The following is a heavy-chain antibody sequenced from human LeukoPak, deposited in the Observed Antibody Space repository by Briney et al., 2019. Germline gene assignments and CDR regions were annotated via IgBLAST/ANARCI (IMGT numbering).Heavy chain of an antibody. CDR3: ARYANSPYYYYAMDV. J-gene: IGHJ6*02. CDR1: GGPIIGYY. Sequence: SETLSLTCTVSGGPIIGYYLSWIRQPPGKGLEWIGSIYYSGSTNYNPSLKSRVTISVETSKNQFSLKLSSVTAADTAVYYCARYANSPYYYYAMDVWGQGTTVTVSS. CDR2: IYYSGST. D-gene: IGHD4/OR15-4a*01. V-gene: IGHV4-59*12.